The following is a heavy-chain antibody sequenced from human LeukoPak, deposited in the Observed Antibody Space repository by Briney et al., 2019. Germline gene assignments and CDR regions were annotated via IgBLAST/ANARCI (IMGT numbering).Heavy chain of an antibody. V-gene: IGHV3-30*03. CDR2: LSYDGRDI. CDR3: ASVRGHSSAEGMDV. CDR1: GFPFSRYG. D-gene: IGHD3-22*01. Sequence: PGGSLRLSCAASGFPFSRYGMSWVRQAPGKGLEWVAGLSYDGRDIYYADSVKGRFTISRDNSKNTLFLQMNSLRGEDTAVFYCASVRGHSSAEGMDVWGQGTTVTVSS. J-gene: IGHJ6*02.